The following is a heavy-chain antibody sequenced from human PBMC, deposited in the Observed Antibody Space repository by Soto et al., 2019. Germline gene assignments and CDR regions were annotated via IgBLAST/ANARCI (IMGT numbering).Heavy chain of an antibody. Sequence: GGSLRLSCAASGFTFSSYAMHWVRQAPGKGLEWVSSISSSSSYIYYADSVKGRFTISRDNAKNSLYLQMNSLRAEDTAVYYCARDYYYDSSALYYYYYYGMDVWGQGT. D-gene: IGHD3-22*01. J-gene: IGHJ6*02. CDR2: ISSSSSYI. CDR3: ARDYYYDSSALYYYYYYGMDV. V-gene: IGHV3-21*01. CDR1: GFTFSSYA.